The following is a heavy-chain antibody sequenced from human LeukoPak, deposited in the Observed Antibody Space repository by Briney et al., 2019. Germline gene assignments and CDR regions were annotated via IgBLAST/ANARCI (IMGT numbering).Heavy chain of an antibody. CDR2: ISHSGST. V-gene: IGHV4-38-2*02. Sequence: SETLSLTCDVSGYPISSSYYWGWTRQPPGNGLEWIGSISHSGSTYYNPSLKSRVTISADTSKSQFSLRLSSVTTADTAVYYCAREPSSSWYFDLWGRGTLVTVSS. CDR3: AREPSSSWYFDL. J-gene: IGHJ2*01. CDR1: GYPISSSYY.